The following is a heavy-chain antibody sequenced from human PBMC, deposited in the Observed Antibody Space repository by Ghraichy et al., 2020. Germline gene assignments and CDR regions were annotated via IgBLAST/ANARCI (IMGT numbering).Heavy chain of an antibody. J-gene: IGHJ4*02. CDR1: GYTFTSYA. CDR2: INTNTGNP. D-gene: IGHD1-26*01. V-gene: IGHV7-4-1*02. CDR3: ARSTVGPFDY. Sequence: ASVKVSCKASGYTFTSYATNWVRQAPGQGLEWMAWINTNTGNPTYAQGFTGRFVFSLDTSVSTAYLQISSLKAEDTAVYYCARSTVGPFDYWGQGTLVTVSS.